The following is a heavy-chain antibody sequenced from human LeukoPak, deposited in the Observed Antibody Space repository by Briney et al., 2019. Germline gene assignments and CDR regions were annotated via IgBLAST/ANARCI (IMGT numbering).Heavy chain of an antibody. J-gene: IGHJ4*02. CDR2: ASPSGGST. CDR3: ARDHDYGPCEGPAALDY. V-gene: IGHV1-46*01. D-gene: IGHD4-17*01. Sequence: GASVRVSCKALGYTFTDYCMHWVRQARGQGPAWMGVASPSGGSTTYAQKFQGRVTVTRDTSTSTVYMELTSLRSEDTAMYYCARDHDYGPCEGPAALDYWGQGTLVTVSS. CDR1: GYTFTDYC.